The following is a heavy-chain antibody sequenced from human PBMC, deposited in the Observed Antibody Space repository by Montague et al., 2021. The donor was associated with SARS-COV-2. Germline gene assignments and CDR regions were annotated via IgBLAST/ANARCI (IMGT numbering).Heavy chain of an antibody. CDR2: ISYSGST. CDR3: ARLRGDYGGTYDTLDI. D-gene: IGHD4-23*01. J-gene: IGHJ3*02. V-gene: IGHV4-39*01. CDR1: GGSISNSSYY. Sequence: SETLSLTCTVSGGSISNSSYYWGWIREPPGKGLELIGSISYSGSTYYNPSLKSRVTISVDTSKNQFSLKLSSVTAADTAVYYCARLRGDYGGTYDTLDIWGQGTMVTVSS.